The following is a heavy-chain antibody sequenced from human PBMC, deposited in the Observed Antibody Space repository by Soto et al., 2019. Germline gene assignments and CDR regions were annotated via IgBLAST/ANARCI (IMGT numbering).Heavy chain of an antibody. CDR2: INPNSGGT. D-gene: IGHD6-13*01. Sequence: ASVKVSCKASGYTFTGYYMHWVRQAPGQGLEWMGWINPNSGGTNYAQKFQGWVTMTRDTSISTAYMELSRLRSDDTAVYYCARNQEGIAAADNWFDPWGQGTLVTVSS. J-gene: IGHJ5*02. V-gene: IGHV1-2*04. CDR3: ARNQEGIAAADNWFDP. CDR1: GYTFTGYY.